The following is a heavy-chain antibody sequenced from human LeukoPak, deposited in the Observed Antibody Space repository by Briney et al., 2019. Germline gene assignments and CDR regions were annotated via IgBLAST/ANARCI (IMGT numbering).Heavy chain of an antibody. J-gene: IGHJ4*02. CDR3: ARGGSYRGLSFDY. CDR1: GGSISSNY. CDR2: IYMSGST. V-gene: IGHV4-4*07. D-gene: IGHD3-16*01. Sequence: SETLSLTCTVSGGSISSNYWSWIRQSAGKGLEWIGRIYMSGSTNYNPSLKSRVTMSIDLSNNQFSLKLRSVTAADTALYYCARGGSYRGLSFDYWGQGTLVTVSS.